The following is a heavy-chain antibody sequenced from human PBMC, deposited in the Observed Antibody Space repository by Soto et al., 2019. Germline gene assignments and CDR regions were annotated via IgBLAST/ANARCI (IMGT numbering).Heavy chain of an antibody. V-gene: IGHV3-23*01. CDR1: GFTFSSYS. CDR3: AKENGYSSSWFEFDY. J-gene: IGHJ4*02. CDR2: ISGSGGST. D-gene: IGHD6-13*01. Sequence: TGGSLRLSCAAPGFTFSSYSMSWVRQAPGKGLEWVSAISGSGGSTYYADSVKGRFTISRDNSKNTLYLQMNSLRAEDTAVYYCAKENGYSSSWFEFDYWGQGTLVTVSS.